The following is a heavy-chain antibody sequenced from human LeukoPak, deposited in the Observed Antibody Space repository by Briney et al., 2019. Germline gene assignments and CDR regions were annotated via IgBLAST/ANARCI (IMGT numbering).Heavy chain of an antibody. Sequence: GESLKISCKGSGYSFTSYWIGWVRQLPAKGLEWMGIIYPGDSDTRYSPSFQGQVTISADKSVSTAYLQWSSLKASDTAMYYCARHLGYCSSTSCPNWFDPWGQGTLVTVSS. D-gene: IGHD2-2*01. V-gene: IGHV5-51*01. CDR1: GYSFTSYW. J-gene: IGHJ5*02. CDR2: IYPGDSDT. CDR3: ARHLGYCSSTSCPNWFDP.